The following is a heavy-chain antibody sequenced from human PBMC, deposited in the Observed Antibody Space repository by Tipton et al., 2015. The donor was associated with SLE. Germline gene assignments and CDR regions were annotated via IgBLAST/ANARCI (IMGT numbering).Heavy chain of an antibody. CDR2: INHSGST. J-gene: IGHJ6*02. CDR3: ARHSSYGWYYYYGMDV. CDR1: GGSFSGYY. V-gene: IGHV4-34*01. D-gene: IGHD5-18*01. Sequence: TLSLTCAVYGGSFSGYYWSWIRQPPGKGLEWIGEINHSGSTNYNPSLKSRVTISVDTSKNQFSLKMSSVTAADTAVYYCARHSSYGWYYYYGMDVWGQGTTVTVSS.